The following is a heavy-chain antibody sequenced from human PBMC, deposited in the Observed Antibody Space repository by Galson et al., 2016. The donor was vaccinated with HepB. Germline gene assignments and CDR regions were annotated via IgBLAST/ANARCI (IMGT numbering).Heavy chain of an antibody. J-gene: IGHJ6*04. CDR3: ARPRPPYYYYGMDV. CDR2: IHSSGNYI. Sequence: SLRLSCAASGFTFSSYSMNWVRQAPGKGLEWVSFIHSSGNYIYYADSVKGRFTISRDNANSSLYLEMNNLGAEETAVYYCARPRPPYYYYGMDVWGKGTTVTVSS. V-gene: IGHV3-21*01. CDR1: GFTFSSYS.